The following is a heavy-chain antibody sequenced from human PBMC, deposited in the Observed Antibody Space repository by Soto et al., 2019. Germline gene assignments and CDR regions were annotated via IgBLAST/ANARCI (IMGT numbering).Heavy chain of an antibody. D-gene: IGHD3-16*02. J-gene: IGHJ4*02. CDR2: ISAFTDYT. CDR1: GYTFTEHG. CDR3: AKDLPRLTQQIVDVY. V-gene: IGHV1-18*04. Sequence: QIQLVQSGGEVKKPGASVKVSCKASGYTFTEHGISWVRQAPGQGLEWVGWISAFTDYTDYAQKFRGRVTLTTDKSTSTAYMELRSLTSDDTAVYYCAKDLPRLTQQIVDVYWGQGTLVTVSS.